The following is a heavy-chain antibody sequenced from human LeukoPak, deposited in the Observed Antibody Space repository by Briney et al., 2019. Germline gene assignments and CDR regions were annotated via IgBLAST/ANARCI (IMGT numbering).Heavy chain of an antibody. CDR2: ITYDGSNK. CDR1: RFTFSRYG. J-gene: IGHJ4*02. Sequence: PGGSLRLSCAASRFTFSRYGMHWVRQAPGKGLEWVAVITYDGSNKDYADSVKGRFTISRDNSKNTVYLQMNSLRVEETAVYYCAKEAPWATAMVIFIDYWGQGTLVTVSS. CDR3: AKEAPWATAMVIFIDY. D-gene: IGHD5-18*01. V-gene: IGHV3-30*18.